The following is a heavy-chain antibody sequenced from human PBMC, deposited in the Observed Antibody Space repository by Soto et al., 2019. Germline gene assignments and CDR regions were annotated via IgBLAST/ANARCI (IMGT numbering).Heavy chain of an antibody. J-gene: IGHJ4*02. V-gene: IGHV3-23*01. D-gene: IGHD5-12*01. Sequence: GGSLRLSCTASGFTFSTSAMNWVRQAPGKGLEWVSGISGSGGTTYYADSVKGRFTISRDNSKNTLYLQMNSLRAEDTAVYYCAKGVDGYNPYYFDYWGQGTLVTVSS. CDR1: GFTFSTSA. CDR2: ISGSGGTT. CDR3: AKGVDGYNPYYFDY.